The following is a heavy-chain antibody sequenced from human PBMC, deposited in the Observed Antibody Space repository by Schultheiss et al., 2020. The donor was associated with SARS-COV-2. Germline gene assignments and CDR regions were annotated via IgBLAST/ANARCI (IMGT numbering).Heavy chain of an antibody. Sequence: GGSLRLSCTASGFTFGDYAMSWVRQAPGKGLEWVAVIWYDGSNKYYADSVKGRFTISRDNSKNTLYLQMNSLRAEDTAVYFCTRRADYGDPTSDYWGQGTLVTVSS. D-gene: IGHD4-17*01. V-gene: IGHV3-30*07. J-gene: IGHJ4*02. CDR1: GFTFGDYA. CDR2: IWYDGSNK. CDR3: TRRADYGDPTSDY.